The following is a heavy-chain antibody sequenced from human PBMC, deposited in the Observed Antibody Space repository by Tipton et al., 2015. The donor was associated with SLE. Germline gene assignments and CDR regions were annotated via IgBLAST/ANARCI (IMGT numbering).Heavy chain of an antibody. J-gene: IGHJ4*02. V-gene: IGHV3-74*01. CDR2: INSDGSST. D-gene: IGHD6-13*01. CDR1: GFTFSSYW. CDR3: ARGGIYSSSWLY. Sequence: SLRLSCAASGFTFSSYWMHWVRQAPGKGLVWVSRINSDGSSTSYADSVKGRFTISRDNAKNTLYLQMNSLRAEDTAVYYCARGGIYSSSWLYWGQGTLVPVSS.